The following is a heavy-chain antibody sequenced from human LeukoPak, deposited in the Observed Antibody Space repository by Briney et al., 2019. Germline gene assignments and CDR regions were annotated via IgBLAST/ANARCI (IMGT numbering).Heavy chain of an antibody. V-gene: IGHV1-69*04. J-gene: IGHJ4*02. Sequence: GASVKVSCKASGGTFSSYAISWVRQAPGQGLEWMGRIIPILGIANYAQKFQGRVTITADKSTRPAYEELSSLRSEDTAVYYCARDLPGGGPFDHWGQGTLVTVSS. CDR2: IIPILGIA. CDR3: ARDLPGGGPFDH. D-gene: IGHD3-10*01. CDR1: GGTFSSYA.